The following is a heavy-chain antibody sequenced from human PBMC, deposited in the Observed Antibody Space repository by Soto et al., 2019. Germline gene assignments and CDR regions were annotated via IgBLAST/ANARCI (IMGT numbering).Heavy chain of an antibody. Sequence: GGSLRLSCAASGFTFSSYWMSWFRQAPGKGLEWVANIKQDGSEKYYVDSVKGRFTISRDNAKNSLYLQMNSLRAEDTAVYYCARANLLSSEYKLHYYYIDAWRKGTTVNVSS. D-gene: IGHD2-2*01. CDR1: GFTFSSYW. J-gene: IGHJ6*03. V-gene: IGHV3-7*01. CDR2: IKQDGSEK. CDR3: ARANLLSSEYKLHYYYIDA.